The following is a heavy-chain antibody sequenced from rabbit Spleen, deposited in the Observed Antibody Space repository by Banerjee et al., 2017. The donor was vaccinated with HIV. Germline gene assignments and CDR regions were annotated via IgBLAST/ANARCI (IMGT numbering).Heavy chain of an antibody. D-gene: IGHD4-1*01. CDR1: GFSFSSRYY. CDR2: IYAAKGST. Sequence: QSLEESGGDLVKPGASLTLTCTASGFSFSSRYYMNWVRQAPGKGLEWIGIIYAAKGSTDYASWVNGRFTISSDNAQSTVDLKMTSLTAADTATYFCARAIVPWLGLTRLDLWGPGTLVTVS. J-gene: IGHJ3*01. CDR3: ARAIVPWLGLTRLDL. V-gene: IGHV1S40*01.